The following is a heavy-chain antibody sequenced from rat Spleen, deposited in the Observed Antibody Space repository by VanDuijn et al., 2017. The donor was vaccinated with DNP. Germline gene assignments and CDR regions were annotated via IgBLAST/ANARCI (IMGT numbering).Heavy chain of an antibody. V-gene: IGHV2-6*01. CDR3: TREREPNNNPYYFDC. J-gene: IGHJ2*01. D-gene: IGHD1-10*01. CDR2: ISSGGNT. CDR1: GFSLTSNS. Sequence: QVQLKESGPGLVQPSQTLSLTCTVSGFSLTSNSVSWIRQPPGKGLEWIAAISSGGNTYYNSALKSRLSISRDTSKNQVFLRMNSLKTEYTDIYFCTREREPNNNPYYFDCWGQGVMVTVSS.